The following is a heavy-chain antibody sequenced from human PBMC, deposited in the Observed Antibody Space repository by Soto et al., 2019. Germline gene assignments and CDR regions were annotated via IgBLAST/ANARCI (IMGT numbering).Heavy chain of an antibody. V-gene: IGHV6-1*01. D-gene: IGHD6-13*01. CDR3: ARLRGNSRDDASGYGMDV. Sequence: SETLSLTCAISGDSVSSNSAAWNWIRQSPSRGLEWLGRTHYRSKWYNDYAVSVKSRITINPDTSKNQFSLQLNSVTPEDTAVYYCARLRGNSRDDASGYGMDVWGQGTTVTVSS. CDR1: GDSVSSNSAA. CDR2: THYRSKWYN. J-gene: IGHJ6*02.